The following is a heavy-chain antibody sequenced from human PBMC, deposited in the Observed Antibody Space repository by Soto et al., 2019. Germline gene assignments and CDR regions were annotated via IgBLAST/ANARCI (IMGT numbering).Heavy chain of an antibody. J-gene: IGHJ3*02. D-gene: IGHD4-17*01. Sequence: QVQLQESGPGLVKPSETLSLTCTVSGGSISSYYWSWIRQPPGKGLEWIGYIYYSGSTNYNPSLXGXVXIXLDTSKNQSSLKLSSVTAADTAVYYCARRYGYAFDIWGQGTMVTVSS. CDR1: GGSISSYY. V-gene: IGHV4-59*01. CDR3: ARRYGYAFDI. CDR2: IYYSGST.